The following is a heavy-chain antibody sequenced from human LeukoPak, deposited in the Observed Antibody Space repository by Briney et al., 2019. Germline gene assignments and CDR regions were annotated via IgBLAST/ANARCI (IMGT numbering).Heavy chain of an antibody. D-gene: IGHD3-10*01. Sequence: SETLSLTCAVYGGSFSGYYWSWIRQPPGKGLEWIGEINHSGSTNYNPSLKSRVTISVDTSKNQFSLKLSSVTAADTAVYYCARALGRRGASTKWGQGTLVTVSS. CDR1: GGSFSGYY. CDR2: INHSGST. J-gene: IGHJ4*02. CDR3: ARALGRRGASTK. V-gene: IGHV4-34*01.